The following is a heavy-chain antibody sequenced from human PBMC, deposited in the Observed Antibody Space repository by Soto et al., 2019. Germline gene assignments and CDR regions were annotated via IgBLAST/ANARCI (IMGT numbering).Heavy chain of an antibody. CDR3: ARTLRRKGIAANYCYYGMGG. CDR2: TYYRSKWYN. Sequence: SQTLSLTCAISGDSVSSNSAAWNWIRQSPSRGLEWLGRTYYRSKWYNDYAVSVKSRITINPDTSKNQFSLQLNSVTPEETAVYYCARTLRRKGIAANYCYYGMGGCRQGSTVTISS. CDR1: GDSVSSNSAA. D-gene: IGHD6-13*01. V-gene: IGHV6-1*01. J-gene: IGHJ6*02.